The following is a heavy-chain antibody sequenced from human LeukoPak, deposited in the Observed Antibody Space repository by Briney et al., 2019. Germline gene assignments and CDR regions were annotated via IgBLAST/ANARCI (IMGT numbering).Heavy chain of an antibody. Sequence: GGSLRLSCAVSGFTVSSNYMSWVRQAPGKGLEWVSIIYSGGDTYYADSLKGRFTISRDNSKNMLYLQMSSLRAEDTALYYCARIGHDLYQTFDSWGHGTLITVSS. CDR1: GFTVSSNY. CDR3: ARIGHDLYQTFDS. J-gene: IGHJ5*01. D-gene: IGHD2-2*01. CDR2: IYSGGDT. V-gene: IGHV3-53*01.